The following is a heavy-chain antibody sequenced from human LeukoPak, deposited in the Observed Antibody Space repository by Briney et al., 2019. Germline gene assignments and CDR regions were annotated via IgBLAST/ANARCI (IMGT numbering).Heavy chain of an antibody. D-gene: IGHD6-19*01. J-gene: IGHJ4*02. Sequence: GASVKVSCKVSGYTLTELSMHWVRQAPGKGLEWMGGFDPEDGETIYAQKFQGRVTMTEDTSTDTAYMELSSLRSGDTAVYYCATQWGSSGWYVYWGQGTLVTVSS. CDR1: GYTLTELS. CDR3: ATQWGSSGWYVY. CDR2: FDPEDGET. V-gene: IGHV1-24*01.